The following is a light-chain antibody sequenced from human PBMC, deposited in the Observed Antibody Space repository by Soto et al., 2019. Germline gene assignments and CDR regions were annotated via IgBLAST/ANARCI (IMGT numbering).Light chain of an antibody. CDR2: DVI. J-gene: IGLJ3*02. Sequence: QSALTQPRSVSGSPGQSFTIACTGTRSDVGVYNYVSWYQQHPGKAPQLVIYDVIKRPSGVPYRFSGSKSGNTASLTISGLQAEDEADYYCCSYAGSSLWVFGGGTKLTVL. CDR3: CSYAGSSLWV. V-gene: IGLV2-11*01. CDR1: RSDVGVYNY.